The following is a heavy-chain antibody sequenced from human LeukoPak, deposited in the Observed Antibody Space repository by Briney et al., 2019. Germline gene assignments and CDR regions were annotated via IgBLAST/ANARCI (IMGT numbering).Heavy chain of an antibody. Sequence: PGGSLRLSCAASGFTFSSYSMNWVRQAPGKGLEWVSYISSSSSTIYYADSVKGRFTISRDNAKNSLYLQMNSLRAEDTAVYYCARVNRYDSSGYSTVWYYFDYWGQGTLVTVSS. CDR1: GFTFSSYS. V-gene: IGHV3-48*01. D-gene: IGHD3-22*01. CDR2: ISSSSSTI. CDR3: ARVNRYDSSGYSTVWYYFDY. J-gene: IGHJ4*02.